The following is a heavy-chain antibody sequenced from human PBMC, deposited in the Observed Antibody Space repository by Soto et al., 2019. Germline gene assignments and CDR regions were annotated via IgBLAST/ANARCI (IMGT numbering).Heavy chain of an antibody. J-gene: IGHJ4*02. CDR3: ALDGWSGYYIRYFDY. CDR2: IGPYNDNT. CDR1: GYTFSDYG. Sequence: QVQLVQSGGEVKKPGASVKVSCKASGYTFSDYGISWVRQAPGQGLEWMGWIGPYNDNTNYAQKFQGRVTMTRATSTTTAYMELRGLRSDDTAVYYCALDGWSGYYIRYFDYWGQGTLVIVSS. V-gene: IGHV1-18*01. D-gene: IGHD3-3*01.